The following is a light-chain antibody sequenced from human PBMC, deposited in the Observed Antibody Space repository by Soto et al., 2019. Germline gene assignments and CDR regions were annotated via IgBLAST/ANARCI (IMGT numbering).Light chain of an antibody. CDR3: QQYGSTPPT. CDR2: GAS. CDR1: QSVRSNY. Sequence: EIVLTQSPVTLSLSPGERVTLSCRASQSVRSNYLAWYQQKPGQAPRLIIYGASSRATDIPDRFSGSGSGTDFSLTISRLEPEDFAVYSCQQYGSTPPTFGQGTKVEIK. J-gene: IGKJ1*01. V-gene: IGKV3-20*01.